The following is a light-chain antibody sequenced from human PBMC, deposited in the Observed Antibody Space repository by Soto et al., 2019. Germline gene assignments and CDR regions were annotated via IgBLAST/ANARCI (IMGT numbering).Light chain of an antibody. CDR2: AVS. CDR1: QGISND. V-gene: IGKV1-17*01. J-gene: IGKJ1*01. CDR3: LQHSNYPPT. Sequence: IQMTQSPSSLSASVGDRVTITCRASQGISNDLGWYQQKPGEAPKHLNYAVSSLQSWVPSRFSGSGSGTEFHLTISSPQPEDFATYYCLQHSNYPPTFGQGTKVEIK.